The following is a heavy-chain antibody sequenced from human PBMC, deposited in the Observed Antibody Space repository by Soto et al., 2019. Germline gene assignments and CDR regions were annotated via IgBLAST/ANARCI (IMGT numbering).Heavy chain of an antibody. Sequence: GVPRRVCCAASEFTFSSDSMNWVRQAPGKGLEWVSSISSSSSYIYYADSVKGRFTISRDNAKNSLYLQMNSLRAEDTAVYYCARIQLGSDAFDIWGQGT. V-gene: IGHV3-21*01. CDR2: ISSSSSYI. J-gene: IGHJ3*02. CDR3: ARIQLGSDAFDI. D-gene: IGHD6-6*01. CDR1: EFTFSSDS.